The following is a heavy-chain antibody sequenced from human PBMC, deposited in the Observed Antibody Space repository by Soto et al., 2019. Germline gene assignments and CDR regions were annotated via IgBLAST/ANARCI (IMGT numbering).Heavy chain of an antibody. V-gene: IGHV4-61*01. J-gene: IGHJ4*02. CDR2: IYYSGST. CDR3: ARKGYYDSSGYY. Sequence: SETLSLTCTVSGGSVSSGSYYWSWIRQPPGKGLEWIGYIYYSGSTNYNPSLKSRVTISVDTSKNQFSLKLSSVTAADTAVYYCARKGYYDSSGYYWGQGTLVTVSS. CDR1: GGSVSSGSYY. D-gene: IGHD3-22*01.